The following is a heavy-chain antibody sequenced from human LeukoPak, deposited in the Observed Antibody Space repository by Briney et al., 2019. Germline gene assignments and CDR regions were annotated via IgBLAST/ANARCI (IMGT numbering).Heavy chain of an antibody. D-gene: IGHD3-10*01. J-gene: IGHJ4*02. CDR1: GGSFSGYY. CDR3: AATVRGVIYY. V-gene: IGHV4-34*01. Sequence: SETLSLTCAVYGGSFSGYYWSWIRQPPGKGLEWIGEINHSGSTNYNPPLKSRVTISVDTSKNQFSLKLSSVTAADTAVYYCAATVRGVIYYWGQGTLVTVSS. CDR2: INHSGST.